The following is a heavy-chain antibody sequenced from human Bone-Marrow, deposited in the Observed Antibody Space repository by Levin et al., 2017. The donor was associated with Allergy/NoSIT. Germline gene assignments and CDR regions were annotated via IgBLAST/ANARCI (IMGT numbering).Heavy chain of an antibody. J-gene: IGHJ4*02. CDR2: ISDDGINK. CDR3: ARDLSPPRTVGGTSLGVFDF. D-gene: IGHD6-19*01. V-gene: IGHV3-30*04. Sequence: GGSLRLSCATSGFTFTNFALHWVRQAPGKGLEWVAVISDDGINKYHADSVKGRFIISRDTTQKTLYLEMNSLTTDDTAVYYCARDLSPPRTVGGTSLGVFDFWGQGTLVTVSS. CDR1: GFTFTNFA.